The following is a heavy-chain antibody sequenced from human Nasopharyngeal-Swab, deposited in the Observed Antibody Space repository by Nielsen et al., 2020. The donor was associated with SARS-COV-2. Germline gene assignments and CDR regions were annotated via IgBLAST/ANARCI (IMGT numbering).Heavy chain of an antibody. V-gene: IGHV4-34*01. D-gene: IGHD3-3*01. CDR2: INHSGST. J-gene: IGHJ6*02. CDR1: GGSFSGYY. CDR3: ARGPHRRITIFGVVIESYYYGTDV. Sequence: SETLSLTCAAYGGSFSGYYWSWIRQPPGKGLEWIGEINHSGSTNYNPSLKSRVTISVDTSKNQFSLKLTSVTAADTAVYYCARGPHRRITIFGVVIESYYYGTDVWGQGTTVTVSS.